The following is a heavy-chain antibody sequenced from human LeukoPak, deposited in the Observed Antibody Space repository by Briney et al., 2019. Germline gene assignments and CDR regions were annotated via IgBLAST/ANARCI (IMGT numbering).Heavy chain of an antibody. J-gene: IGHJ4*02. D-gene: IGHD2-21*01. Sequence: GGSLRLSCAASGYTFDDYDMHWVRQAPGKGLEWVSLISWGGGSTYYADSVKGRFTISRDNNKHSLYLQMNSLRAEDTALDYCAAAYKFWSPVDYWGQGTLVTVSS. CDR3: AAAYKFWSPVDY. CDR1: GYTFDDYD. V-gene: IGHV3-43D*04. CDR2: ISWGGGST.